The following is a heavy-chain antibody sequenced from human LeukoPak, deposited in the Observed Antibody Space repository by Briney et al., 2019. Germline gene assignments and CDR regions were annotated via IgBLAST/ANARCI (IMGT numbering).Heavy chain of an antibody. V-gene: IGHV1-2*02. D-gene: IGHD6-19*01. CDR2: INPNSGGT. CDR3: ARGVRYSSGPTGY. Sequence: GASVKVSCKASGYTFTGYYIHWVRQAPGQGLEWMGWINPNSGGTNYAQKFQGRVTMTRDTSISTAYMELSRLRSDDTAVYYCARGVRYSSGPTGYWGQGTLVTVSS. CDR1: GYTFTGYY. J-gene: IGHJ4*02.